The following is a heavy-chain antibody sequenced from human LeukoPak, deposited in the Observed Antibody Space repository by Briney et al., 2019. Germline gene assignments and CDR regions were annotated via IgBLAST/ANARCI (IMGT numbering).Heavy chain of an antibody. J-gene: IGHJ4*02. Sequence: PGGSLRLSCAASGFTFSSYWMSWVRQAPGKGLEWVANIKQDGSEKYYVDSVKGRFTISRDNAKNSLYLQMNSLRAEDTAVYYCARDSLFSVFWSGYRGYFDYWGQGTLVTVSS. CDR2: IKQDGSEK. CDR1: GFTFSSYW. D-gene: IGHD3-3*01. V-gene: IGHV3-7*01. CDR3: ARDSLFSVFWSGYRGYFDY.